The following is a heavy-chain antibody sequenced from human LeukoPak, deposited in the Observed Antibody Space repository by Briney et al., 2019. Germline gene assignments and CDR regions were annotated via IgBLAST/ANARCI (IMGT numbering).Heavy chain of an antibody. V-gene: IGHV3-33*06. CDR3: AKKGDYKNYDY. Sequence: PGGSLRLSCAASGFTFNSYGMHWVRQAPGKGLGWVSLIWFDGSNKFYGDSVKGRFTISRDNSKNTVYLQMDNLRAEDTAMYFCAKKGDYKNYDYWGQGALVIVSS. D-gene: IGHD4-11*01. J-gene: IGHJ4*02. CDR1: GFTFNSYG. CDR2: IWFDGSNK.